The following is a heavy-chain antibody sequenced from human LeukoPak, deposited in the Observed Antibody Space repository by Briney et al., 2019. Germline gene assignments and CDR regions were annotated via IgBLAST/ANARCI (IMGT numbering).Heavy chain of an antibody. CDR1: GFTFSSYW. CDR3: ARDRYYDYVWGSYRSKPDAFDI. CDR2: IKQDGSEK. J-gene: IGHJ3*02. Sequence: SGVSLRLSCAASGFTFSSYWMSWVRQAPGKGLEWVANIKQDGSEKYYVDSVKGRFTISRDNAKNSLYLQMNSLRAEDTAVYYCARDRYYDYVWGSYRSKPDAFDIWGQGTMVTVSS. D-gene: IGHD3-16*02. V-gene: IGHV3-7*01.